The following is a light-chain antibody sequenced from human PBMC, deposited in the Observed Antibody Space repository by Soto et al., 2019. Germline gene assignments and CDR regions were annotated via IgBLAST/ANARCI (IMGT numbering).Light chain of an antibody. CDR2: GAS. J-gene: IGKJ1*01. CDR1: ESVSNN. V-gene: IGKV3-15*01. Sequence: EIVMTQSPATLSLSPGERATLSCRASESVSNNLAWYQQKAGQAPRLLIYGASTRATGIPARFSGSGSGTEFNLTISSLQSKDFAIYYCQEYSIWRTFGQGTKVDIK. CDR3: QEYSIWRT.